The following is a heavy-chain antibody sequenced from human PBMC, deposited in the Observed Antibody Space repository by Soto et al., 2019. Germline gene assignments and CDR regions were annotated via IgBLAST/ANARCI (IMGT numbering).Heavy chain of an antibody. V-gene: IGHV3-33*01. CDR3: ARDIEAGPFDP. CDR1: GFTFSRYG. CDR2: IWFDGSDK. D-gene: IGHD2-15*01. J-gene: IGHJ5*02. Sequence: QVQLVESGGGVVQPGRSLRLSCAASGFTFSRYGMHWVRQAPGKGLEWVAVIWFDGSDKYYADSVKGRFTISRDNSKSTLYLQLNSLRAEVTAVYYCARDIEAGPFDPWGQGTLVTVSS.